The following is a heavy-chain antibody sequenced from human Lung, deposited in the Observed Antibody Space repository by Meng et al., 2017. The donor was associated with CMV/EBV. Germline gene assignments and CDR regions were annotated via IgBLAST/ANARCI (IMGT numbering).Heavy chain of an antibody. D-gene: IGHD6-13*01. CDR2: INPNSGGT. J-gene: IGHJ4*02. CDR3: AREARAAGTDEYFDY. Sequence: ASVKVSXKASGYSFSDHFMHWVRQAPGQGLEWMGWINPNSGGTNYAQKFQGRVTMTRDTSISTTYMELSRLRSDDTAVYYCAREARAAGTDEYFDYWGQGTLVTVSS. V-gene: IGHV1-2*02. CDR1: GYSFSDHF.